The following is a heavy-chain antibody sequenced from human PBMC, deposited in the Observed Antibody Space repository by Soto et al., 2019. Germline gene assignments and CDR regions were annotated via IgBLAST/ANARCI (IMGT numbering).Heavy chain of an antibody. V-gene: IGHV3-20*04. J-gene: IGHJ6*02. CDR1: GFTFDDYV. CDR2: FNWHAGSI. Sequence: EVQLVESGGGVVRPGGSLRLSCTASGFTFDDYVMSWVRQAPGKALEWVSGFNWHAGSIAYPASVKGGFTISRDNAKNSLYLLMNSLRAEDTGLYYCARHSSWLGELFRYYYGMDVWGQGSTVTVSS. CDR3: ARHSSWLGELFRYYYGMDV. D-gene: IGHD3-10*01.